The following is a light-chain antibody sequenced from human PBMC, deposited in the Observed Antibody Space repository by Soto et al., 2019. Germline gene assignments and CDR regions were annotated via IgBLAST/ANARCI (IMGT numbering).Light chain of an antibody. Sequence: IGVTHYPTTLLLYEIYIATIPFRASHSVRSSLAWYQQKPGQAPRLLIHGASTRATGIPGRLSGSGSGTEFTLIICCLQSEDFAVYYCQKYKEWPETFGYGT. J-gene: IGKJ1*01. CDR3: QKYKEWPET. CDR1: HSVRSS. CDR2: GAS. V-gene: IGKV3-15*01.